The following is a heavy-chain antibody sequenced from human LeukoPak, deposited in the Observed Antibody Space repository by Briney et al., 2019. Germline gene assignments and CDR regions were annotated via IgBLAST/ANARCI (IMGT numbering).Heavy chain of an antibody. D-gene: IGHD3-9*01. J-gene: IGHJ6*03. CDR3: AREPRSDYDTLTGYYITHYYYYMDV. V-gene: IGHV1-18*01. CDR2: ISAYNGHT. Sequence: GASVKVSCKASGYTLNSYGISWVRQAPGQGLEWMGWISAYNGHTNYAQKSQGRVTMTTDTSTSTAYMDLRSLRSDDTAVYYCAREPRSDYDTLTGYYITHYYYYMDVWGKGTTVTISS. CDR1: GYTLNSYG.